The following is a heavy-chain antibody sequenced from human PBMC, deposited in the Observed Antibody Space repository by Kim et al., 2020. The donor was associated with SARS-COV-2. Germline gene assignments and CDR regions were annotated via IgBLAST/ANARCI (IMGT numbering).Heavy chain of an antibody. CDR1: GGSISSGSYY. CDR2: IYTSGST. CDR3: ARLNLQLLESYYYYGMDV. D-gene: IGHD3-3*01. J-gene: IGHJ6*02. Sequence: SETLSLTCTVSGGSISSGSYYWSWIRQPAGKGLEWIGRIYTSGSTNYNPSLKSRVTISVDTSKNQFSLKLSSVTAADTAVYYCARLNLQLLESYYYYGMDVWGQGTTVTVSS. V-gene: IGHV4-61*02.